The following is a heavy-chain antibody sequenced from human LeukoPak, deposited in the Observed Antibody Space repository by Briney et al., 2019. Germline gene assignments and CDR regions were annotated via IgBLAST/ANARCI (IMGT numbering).Heavy chain of an antibody. D-gene: IGHD4-23*01. CDR3: ARDSGTTVGYFDY. Sequence: GGSLRLSYGASGFTVSTNYMIWVRQAPGRGLEGVSVIYSGGNTYCADSVKSRFTISRDTSNNTLYLQMNSLRADDTAVYYCARDSGTTVGYFDYWGQGTLVTVSS. J-gene: IGHJ4*01. CDR1: GFTVSTNY. V-gene: IGHV3-66*01. CDR2: IYSGGNT.